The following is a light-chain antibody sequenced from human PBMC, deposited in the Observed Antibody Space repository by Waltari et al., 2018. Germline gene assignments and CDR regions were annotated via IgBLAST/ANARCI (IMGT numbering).Light chain of an antibody. CDR3: MLSYGAVRV. Sequence: QAVVTQEPSLTVSPGGTVTLTCGSSTGAVTTGHYPYWFQQKPGEAPTTLIFDSTTTHSKTPARFSGSLLGGKSALTLSGALPEDEAAYYCMLSYGAVRVFGGGTKLTVL. J-gene: IGLJ2*01. CDR2: DST. V-gene: IGLV7-46*01. CDR1: TGAVTTGHY.